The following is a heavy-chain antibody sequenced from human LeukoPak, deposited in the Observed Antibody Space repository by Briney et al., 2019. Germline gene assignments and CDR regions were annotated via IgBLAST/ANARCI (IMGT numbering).Heavy chain of an antibody. CDR3: VRGDGFTLDF. Sequence: GASVKVSCKASGYTFSAYAVHWVRQAPGQSLEWMGWARAGPTETPYSQKFQGRVTTTRDASANIAYMELSSLRSEDTAVYYCVRGDGFTLDFWGQGTPVTVSS. V-gene: IGHV1-3*01. J-gene: IGHJ4*02. D-gene: IGHD5-24*01. CDR1: GYTFSAYA. CDR2: ARAGPTET.